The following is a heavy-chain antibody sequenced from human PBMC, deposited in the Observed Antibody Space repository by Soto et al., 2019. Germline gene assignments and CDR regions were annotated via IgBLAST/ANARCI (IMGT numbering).Heavy chain of an antibody. J-gene: IGHJ6*02. CDR1: GYTFASYG. D-gene: IGHD6-19*01. CDR2: ISAYNGNT. V-gene: IGHV1-18*04. Sequence: ASVKVSCKASGYTFASYGVSWVRQAPGQGLEWMGWISAYNGNTNYAQKLQGRVTMTTDTSTSTAYMELRSLRSDDTAVYYCASTSTGWPPGYYYCMDVWGQGTTVTVSS. CDR3: ASTSTGWPPGYYYCMDV.